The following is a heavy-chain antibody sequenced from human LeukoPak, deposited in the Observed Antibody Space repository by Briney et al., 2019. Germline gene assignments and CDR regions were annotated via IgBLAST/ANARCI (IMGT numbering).Heavy chain of an antibody. V-gene: IGHV4-39*01. Sequence: KPSETLSLTCTVSGGSISSSSYYWGWIRQPPGKGLEWIGSIYYSGSTYYNPSLKSRVTISVDTSKNQFSLKLSSVTAADTAVYYCARENPSGNRAYWGQGTLVTVSS. CDR1: GGSISSSSYY. J-gene: IGHJ4*02. D-gene: IGHD2/OR15-2a*01. CDR2: IYYSGST. CDR3: ARENPSGNRAY.